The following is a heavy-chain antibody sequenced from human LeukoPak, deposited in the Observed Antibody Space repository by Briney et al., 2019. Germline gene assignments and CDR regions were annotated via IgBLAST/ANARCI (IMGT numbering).Heavy chain of an antibody. CDR2: INAGNGNT. J-gene: IGHJ4*02. D-gene: IGHD3-22*01. Sequence: ASVKVSCKASGYTFTDYFMNWMRQAPGQRLEWMGWINAGNGNTKYSQKLQGRVTMTTDTSTSTAYMELRSLRSDDTAVYYCARHPLNYYDSSGYFTAEFDYWGQGTLVTVSS. CDR3: ARHPLNYYDSSGYFTAEFDY. CDR1: GYTFTDYF. V-gene: IGHV1/OR15-3*01.